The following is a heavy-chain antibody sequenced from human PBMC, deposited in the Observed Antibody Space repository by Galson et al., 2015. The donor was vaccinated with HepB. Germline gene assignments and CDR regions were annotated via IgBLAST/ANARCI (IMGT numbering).Heavy chain of an antibody. CDR1: GYTFTSYY. Sequence: QSGAEVKKPGESLKISCKASGYTFTSYYMHWVRQAPGQGLEWMGIINPSGGSTSYAQKFQGRVTMTRDTSTSTVYMELSSLRSEDTAVYYCARDRERSSWYSGGYYYGMDVWGQGTTVTVSS. D-gene: IGHD6-13*01. CDR3: ARDRERSSWYSGGYYYGMDV. V-gene: IGHV1-46*01. J-gene: IGHJ6*02. CDR2: INPSGGST.